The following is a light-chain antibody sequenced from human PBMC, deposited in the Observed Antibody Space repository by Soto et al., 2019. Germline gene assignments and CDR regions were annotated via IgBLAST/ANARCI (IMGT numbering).Light chain of an antibody. CDR1: SSDVGGYNY. J-gene: IGLJ3*02. V-gene: IGLV2-11*01. Sequence: QSALTQPRSVSGSPGQSVTISCTGTSSDVGGYNYVSWYQQYPGKAPKLMIYDVTERPSGVPDRFSGSKSGNRASLTISGLQAEDEADYYCCSYAGSYASWVFGGGTKLTVL. CDR2: DVT. CDR3: CSYAGSYASWV.